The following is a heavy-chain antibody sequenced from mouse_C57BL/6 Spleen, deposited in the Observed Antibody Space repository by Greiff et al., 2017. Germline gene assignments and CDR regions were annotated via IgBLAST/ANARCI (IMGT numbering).Heavy chain of an antibody. D-gene: IGHD2-2*01. Sequence: VQLQQSGAELMQPGASVKLSCKATGYTFTGYWIAWVKQRPGHGLEWIGEILPGSGSTNYNEKFKGKATLTADTSSNTAYMQLSSLTTEDSAIYYCARGLRRGFAYWGQGTLVTVS. J-gene: IGHJ3*01. CDR3: ARGLRRGFAY. CDR1: GYTFTGYW. V-gene: IGHV1-9*01. CDR2: ILPGSGST.